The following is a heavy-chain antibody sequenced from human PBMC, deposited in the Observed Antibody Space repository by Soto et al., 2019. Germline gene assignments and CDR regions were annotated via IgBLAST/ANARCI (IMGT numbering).Heavy chain of an antibody. CDR3: ARDNTAMARTFDY. CDR1: GGSISSGGYY. D-gene: IGHD5-18*01. Sequence: QVQLQESGPGLVKPSQTLSLTCTVSGGSISSGGYYWSWIRQHPGKGLEWIGYIYYSGSTYYNPSLKSRVTISVDTSKNPFSLKLSSVTAADTAVYYCARDNTAMARTFDYWGQGTLVTVSS. J-gene: IGHJ4*02. CDR2: IYYSGST. V-gene: IGHV4-31*03.